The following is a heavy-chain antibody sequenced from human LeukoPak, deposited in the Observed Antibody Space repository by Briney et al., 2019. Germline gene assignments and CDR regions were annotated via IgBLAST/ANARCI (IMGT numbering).Heavy chain of an antibody. CDR3: AKTSGGSADY. V-gene: IGHV3-30*02. Sequence: GGSLRLSCAASGFTFSSYGMHWVRQAPGKGREGVAFIRYDGSNKYYADSVKGRFTISRDNSKNTLYLQMSSLRAEDTAVYYCAKTSGGSADYWGQGTLVTVSS. J-gene: IGHJ4*02. D-gene: IGHD3-10*01. CDR1: GFTFSSYG. CDR2: IRYDGSNK.